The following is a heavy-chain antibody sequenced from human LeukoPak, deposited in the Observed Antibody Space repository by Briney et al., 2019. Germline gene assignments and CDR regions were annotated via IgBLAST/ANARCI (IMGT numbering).Heavy chain of an antibody. J-gene: IGHJ4*02. D-gene: IGHD6-6*01. CDR2: ISGSGGST. Sequence: GSLRLSCAASGFTFSSYAMSWVRQAPGKGLDWVSAISGSGGSTYYADSVKGRFTISRDNSKNTLYLQMNSLRAEDTAVYYCAKDRVPLAARPLHFDYWGQGILVTVSS. CDR1: GFTFSSYA. CDR3: AKDRVPLAARPLHFDY. V-gene: IGHV3-23*01.